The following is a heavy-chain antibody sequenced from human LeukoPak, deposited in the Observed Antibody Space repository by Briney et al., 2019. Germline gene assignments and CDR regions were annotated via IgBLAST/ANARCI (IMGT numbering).Heavy chain of an antibody. CDR1: GFNVSDSR. D-gene: IGHD2-21*01. V-gene: IGHV3-7*04. CDR3: VRGDWYFES. J-gene: IGHJ4*02. CDR2: VNRDGTEK. Sequence: GRSLRLSCVTSGFNVSDSRMTWDRQAPGKGLHWEANVNRDGTEKHFLDFVEGRFTISRDNAKKSLYLQMSSLRPQDTAVYFCVRGDWYFESWGQGTLVTVSS.